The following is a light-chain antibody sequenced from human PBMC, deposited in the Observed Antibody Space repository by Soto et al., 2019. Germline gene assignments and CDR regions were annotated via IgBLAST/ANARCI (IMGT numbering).Light chain of an antibody. V-gene: IGKV1-39*01. J-gene: IGKJ1*01. CDR2: PAS. Sequence: DIQMTQSPSSLSASVGDRVTITCRASQSISSYLNWYQQKPGKAPKLLIYPASSLQSGVPSRFSGSGSGTDCTLTISSLLPEDFEAYYCQQSYSTPWTFGQGTKVDIK. CDR3: QQSYSTPWT. CDR1: QSISSY.